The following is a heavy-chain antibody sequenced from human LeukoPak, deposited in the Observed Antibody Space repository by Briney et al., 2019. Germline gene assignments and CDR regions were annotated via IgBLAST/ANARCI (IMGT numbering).Heavy chain of an antibody. D-gene: IGHD2-2*01. Sequence: ASVKVSCKASGYTFTLTGYYIHWVRQAPGQGLEWMGWLNTNTGGTNYAQKFQGRVTMTRDTSISTAYMELSRLRSDDTAVYYCARDLVVWVSSGIRCSSTSCSGFPGGFDPWGQGTLVTVSS. V-gene: IGHV1-2*02. CDR3: ARDLVVWVSSGIRCSSTSCSGFPGGFDP. CDR1: GYTFTLTGYY. J-gene: IGHJ5*02. CDR2: LNTNTGGT.